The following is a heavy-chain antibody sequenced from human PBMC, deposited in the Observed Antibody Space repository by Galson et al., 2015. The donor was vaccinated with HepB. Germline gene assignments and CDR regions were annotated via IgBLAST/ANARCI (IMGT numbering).Heavy chain of an antibody. Sequence: IGSIYYSGSTYYNPSLKSRVTISVDTSKNQFSLKLSSVTAADTAVYYCARRPTGYCSSTSCIRVWFDPWGQGTLVTVSS. D-gene: IGHD2-2*03. V-gene: IGHV4-39*01. CDR3: ARRPTGYCSSTSCIRVWFDP. CDR2: IYYSGST. J-gene: IGHJ5*02.